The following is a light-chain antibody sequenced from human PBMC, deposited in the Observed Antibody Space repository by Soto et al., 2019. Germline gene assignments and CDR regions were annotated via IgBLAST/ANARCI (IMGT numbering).Light chain of an antibody. CDR1: SSNIGAGYD. J-gene: IGLJ1*01. CDR3: QSYDSTLSGYV. Sequence: QSVLTQPPSVSGAPGQRVTISCTGSSSNIGAGYDVHWYQQFPGTAPKLLILGNRNRPSGVPDRFSGSKSGTSASLAITGLQPEDEADYYCQSYDSTLSGYVFGTGTKLTVL. V-gene: IGLV1-40*01. CDR2: GNR.